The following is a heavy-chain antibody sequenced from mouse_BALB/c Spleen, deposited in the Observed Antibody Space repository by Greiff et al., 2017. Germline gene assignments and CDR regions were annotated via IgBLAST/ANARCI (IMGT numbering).Heavy chain of an antibody. J-gene: IGHJ4*01. Sequence: VHVKQSGPELEKPGASVKISCKASGYSFTGYNMNWVKQSNGKSLEWIGNIDPYYGGTSYNQKFKGKATLTVDKSSSTAYMQLKSLTSEDSAVYYCATHYYGSMGYAMDYWGQGTSVTVSS. CDR3: ATHYYGSMGYAMDY. CDR1: GYSFTGYN. V-gene: IGHV1-39*01. CDR2: IDPYYGGT. D-gene: IGHD1-1*01.